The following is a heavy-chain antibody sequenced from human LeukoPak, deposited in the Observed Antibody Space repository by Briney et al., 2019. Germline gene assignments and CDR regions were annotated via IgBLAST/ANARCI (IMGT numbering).Heavy chain of an antibody. CDR3: ARVVGRYCSSTSCYAYYYYYYMDV. CDR1: GFTFSDYY. D-gene: IGHD2-2*01. V-gene: IGHV3-11*04. Sequence: KAGGSLRLSCAASGFTFSDYYMSWIRQAPGKGLEWVSYISSSGSTIYYADSVKGRFTISRDNAKNSLYLQMNSLRAEDTAVYYCARVVGRYCSSTSCYAYYYYYYMDVWGKGTTVTVSS. J-gene: IGHJ6*03. CDR2: ISSSGSTI.